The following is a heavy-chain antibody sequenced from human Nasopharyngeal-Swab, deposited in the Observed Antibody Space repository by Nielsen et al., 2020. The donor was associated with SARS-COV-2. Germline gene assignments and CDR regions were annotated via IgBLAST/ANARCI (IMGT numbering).Heavy chain of an antibody. CDR1: GFTFSNYG. D-gene: IGHD5-24*01. CDR3: ARGGWLQIITYFDL. CDR2: IWYDGSNK. Sequence: GGSLRLSCAAPGFTFSNYGMHWVRQAPGKGLEWVALIWYDGSNKYYADSVKGRFTISGDNSKNTLYLQMNSLRAEDTAVYYCARGGWLQIITYFDLWGRGTLVTVSS. V-gene: IGHV3-33*01. J-gene: IGHJ2*01.